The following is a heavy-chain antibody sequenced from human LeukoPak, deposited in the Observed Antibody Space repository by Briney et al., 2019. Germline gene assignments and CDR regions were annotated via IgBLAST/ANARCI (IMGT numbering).Heavy chain of an antibody. CDR2: ISYDGSNK. D-gene: IGHD3-10*02. J-gene: IGHJ4*02. V-gene: IGHV3-30-3*01. CDR3: ARDVRQFDY. CDR1: GFTFSSYA. Sequence: PGGSLRLSCAASGFTFSSYAMHWVRQAPGKGLEWVAVISYDGSNKYYADSVKGRFTISRDNSKNTLYLQMNSLRAEDTAVYYCARDVRQFDYWGQGTLVTVSS.